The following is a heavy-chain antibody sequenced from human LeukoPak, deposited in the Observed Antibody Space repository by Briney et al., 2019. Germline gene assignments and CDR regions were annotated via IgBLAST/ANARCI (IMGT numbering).Heavy chain of an antibody. Sequence: GGSLRLSCAASGFTFSSYSMNWVRQAPGKGLEWVSSISISSSYIYYADSVKGRFTISRDNAKNSLYLQMNSLRAEDTAVYYCARGYSSGWHLAFYFDYWGQGTLVTVSS. D-gene: IGHD6-19*01. CDR2: ISISSSYI. V-gene: IGHV3-21*01. CDR3: ARGYSSGWHLAFYFDY. J-gene: IGHJ4*02. CDR1: GFTFSSYS.